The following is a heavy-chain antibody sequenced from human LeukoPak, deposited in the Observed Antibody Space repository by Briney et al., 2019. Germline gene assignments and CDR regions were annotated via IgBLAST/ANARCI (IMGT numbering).Heavy chain of an antibody. Sequence: SETLSLTCTVSGGSISSSSYYWGWIRQPPGKGLEWIGSIYYSGSTYYNPSLKSRVTISVDTSKNQFSLMLNSVTAADTAVYFCARDRLIRGVYNYWGQGTLVTVSS. J-gene: IGHJ4*02. CDR2: IYYSGST. D-gene: IGHD3-10*01. V-gene: IGHV4-39*07. CDR3: ARDRLIRGVYNY. CDR1: GGSISSSSYY.